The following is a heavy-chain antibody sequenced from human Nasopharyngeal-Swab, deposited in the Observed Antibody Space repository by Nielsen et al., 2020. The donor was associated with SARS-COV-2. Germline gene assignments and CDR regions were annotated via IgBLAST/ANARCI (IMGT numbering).Heavy chain of an antibody. D-gene: IGHD2-2*01. J-gene: IGHJ4*02. Sequence: ASVKVSCKASGYTFTSYAMHWVRQAPGQRLEWMGWINAGNGNTKYSQKFQGRVTITRDTSASTAYMELRSLRSDDTAVYYCARVGTLVMEYQLLMESDYWGQGTLVTVSS. V-gene: IGHV1-3*01. CDR3: ARVGTLVMEYQLLMESDY. CDR2: INAGNGNT. CDR1: GYTFTSYA.